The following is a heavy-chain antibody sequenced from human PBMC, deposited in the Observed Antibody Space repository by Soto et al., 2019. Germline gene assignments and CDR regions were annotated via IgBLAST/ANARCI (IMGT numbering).Heavy chain of an antibody. V-gene: IGHV1-18*01. CDR3: ARDPSVTMVRGSYYFDY. J-gene: IGHJ4*02. D-gene: IGHD3-10*01. Sequence: ASVKVSCKASGYTFTSYGISWVRQAPGQGLEWMGWISAYNGNTNYAQKLQGRVTMTTDTSTSTAYMELRSLRSDDTAVYYCARDPSVTMVRGSYYFDYWGKGTLVTV. CDR1: GYTFTSYG. CDR2: ISAYNGNT.